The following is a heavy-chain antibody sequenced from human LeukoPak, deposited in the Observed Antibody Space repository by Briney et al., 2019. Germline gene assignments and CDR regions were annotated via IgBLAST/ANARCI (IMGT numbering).Heavy chain of an antibody. D-gene: IGHD3-10*01. J-gene: IGHJ4*02. CDR3: ARGPFLMVRGVRGYFDY. CDR2: IYYSGST. CDR1: GGSISSYY. V-gene: IGHV4-59*12. Sequence: SETLSLTCTVSGGSISSYYWSWIRQPPGKGLEWIGYIYYSGSTNYNPSLKSRVTISVDTSKNQFSLKLSSVTAADTAVYYCARGPFLMVRGVRGYFDYWGQGTLVTVSS.